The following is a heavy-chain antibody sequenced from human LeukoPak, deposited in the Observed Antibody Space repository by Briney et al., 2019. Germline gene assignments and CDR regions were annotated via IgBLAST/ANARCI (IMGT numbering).Heavy chain of an antibody. J-gene: IGHJ4*02. CDR2: VRGSGGST. CDR3: AKDPVAGTTSHFFHY. V-gene: IGHV3-23*01. Sequence: PGGSLRLSCAAAGFSFSSYAMSWVRQPPGGVLEWVSAVRGSGGSTYYADSVKGRFTISRDNSKNTLYLQMNSLRAEDTAVYYCAKDPVAGTTSHFFHYWGQGTPVTVSS. CDR1: GFSFSSYA. D-gene: IGHD6-19*01.